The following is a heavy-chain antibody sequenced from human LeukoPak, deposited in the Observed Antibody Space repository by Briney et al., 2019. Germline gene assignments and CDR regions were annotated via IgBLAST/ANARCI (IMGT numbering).Heavy chain of an antibody. CDR3: ASLAVAGLSEGY. Sequence: PSETLSLTCAVYGGSFSGYYWSWIRQPPGKGLEWIGEINHSGSTNYNPSLKSRVTISVDTSKNQFSLKLSSVTAADTAVYYCASLAVAGLSEGYWGQGTLVIVSS. CDR2: INHSGST. D-gene: IGHD6-19*01. J-gene: IGHJ4*02. CDR1: GGSFSGYY. V-gene: IGHV4-34*01.